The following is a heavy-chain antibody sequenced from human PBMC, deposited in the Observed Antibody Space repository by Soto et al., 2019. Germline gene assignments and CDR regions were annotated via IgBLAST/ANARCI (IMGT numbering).Heavy chain of an antibody. CDR3: AREVKYGDYYYYMDV. Sequence: QVQLQESGPGLVKPSETLSLTCSVSGGSISSYYWTWIRQPPGKRLEWIGYISYNGSTNYNPSLKSRVTVSVDTSKNQFSLKLNSVTAADTAVYYCAREVKYGDYYYYMDVWGKGTTVTVSS. V-gene: IGHV4-59*01. CDR2: ISYNGST. D-gene: IGHD4-17*01. CDR1: GGSISSYY. J-gene: IGHJ6*03.